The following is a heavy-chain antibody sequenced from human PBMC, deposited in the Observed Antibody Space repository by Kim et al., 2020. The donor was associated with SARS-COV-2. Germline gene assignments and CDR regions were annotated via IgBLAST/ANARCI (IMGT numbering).Heavy chain of an antibody. CDR1: GFTFDTHA. CDR3: ARATWGFPDS. Sequence: GGSLRLSCAASGFTFDTHAMHWVRQSPEKGLQTVALINHNGGSTFYESSVRGRFTVSRDNSKNTLYLQMVSLKADDTAVYYCARATWGFPDSWGQGALVTVTS. V-gene: IGHV3-64*01. CDR2: INHNGGST. D-gene: IGHD3-16*01. J-gene: IGHJ4*02.